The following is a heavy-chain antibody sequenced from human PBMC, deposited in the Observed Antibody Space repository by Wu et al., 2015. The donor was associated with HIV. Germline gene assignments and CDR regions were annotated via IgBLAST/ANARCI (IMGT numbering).Heavy chain of an antibody. CDR2: VTPMFGTT. V-gene: IGHV1-69*05. CDR1: GGIFSKYA. CDR3: ARELEDPAIMVRAGFDP. D-gene: IGHD3-10*01. J-gene: IGHJ5*02. Sequence: QVQLVQSGAEVKKPGSSVKVSCKASGGIFSKYAINWVRQAPGQGLEWIGGVTPMFGTTNYAQKFQGRVTITSDVYTSTAYMEMSSLRSEDTAIYYCARELEDPAIMVRAGFDPWGQGTLVTVSS.